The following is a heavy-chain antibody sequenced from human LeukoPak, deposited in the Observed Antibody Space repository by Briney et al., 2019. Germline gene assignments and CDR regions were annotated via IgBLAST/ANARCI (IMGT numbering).Heavy chain of an antibody. CDR3: TRSGYRHPYHFDS. CDR2: LYTGGGT. V-gene: IGHV3-53*01. D-gene: IGHD3-22*01. Sequence: GGSLRLSCAASGFSVRTTYMSWGRQAPGKGLEWVSVLYTGGGTDHADSVTGRFTISRDNSKNTLSLQMNSLRAEDTALYYCTRSGYRHPYHFDSWGQGTLVTVSS. CDR1: GFSVRTTY. J-gene: IGHJ4*02.